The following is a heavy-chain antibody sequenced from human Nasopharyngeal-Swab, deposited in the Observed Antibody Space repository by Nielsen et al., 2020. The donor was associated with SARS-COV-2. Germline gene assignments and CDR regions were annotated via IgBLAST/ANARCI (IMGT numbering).Heavy chain of an antibody. D-gene: IGHD3-9*01. CDR3: ATGPGILPGANWFDP. V-gene: IGHV1-24*01. CDR1: VYTLPQLS. CDR2: FDPEDGET. J-gene: IGHJ5*02. Sequence: ASVTVSCKVSVYTLPQLSMHLVRLAPGKGLEWMGGFDPEDGETIYAQKFQGRVTITEHTSTDTAYMELSSLRSEDTAVYYFATGPGILPGANWFDPWGQGTLVNVSS.